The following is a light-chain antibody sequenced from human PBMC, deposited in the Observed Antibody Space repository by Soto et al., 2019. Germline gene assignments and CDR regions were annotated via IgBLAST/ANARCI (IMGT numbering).Light chain of an antibody. CDR1: QSVSSY. Sequence: EIVLTQSPATLSLSPGERATLSCRASQSVSSYLAWYQQKPGQAPRLLIYDASNRATVIPARYSGSGSGTDFTLTISSLEPEDFAVYYCQQRSNWPPTFGKGIKLAIK. V-gene: IGKV3-11*01. CDR2: DAS. J-gene: IGKJ2*01. CDR3: QQRSNWPPT.